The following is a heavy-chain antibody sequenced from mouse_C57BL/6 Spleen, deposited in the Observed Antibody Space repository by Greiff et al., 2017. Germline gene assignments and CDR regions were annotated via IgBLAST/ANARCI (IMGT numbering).Heavy chain of an antibody. CDR1: GYTFTSYW. J-gene: IGHJ3*01. Sequence: QVQLQQSGAELVKPGASVKLSCKASGYTFTSYWMHWVKQRPGQGLEWIGMIHPNSGSTNYNEKFKSKATLTVDKSYSTAYMQLSSLTSEDSAVYYCAKIDGYYGFAYWGQGTLVTVSA. V-gene: IGHV1-64*01. CDR3: AKIDGYYGFAY. D-gene: IGHD2-3*01. CDR2: IHPNSGST.